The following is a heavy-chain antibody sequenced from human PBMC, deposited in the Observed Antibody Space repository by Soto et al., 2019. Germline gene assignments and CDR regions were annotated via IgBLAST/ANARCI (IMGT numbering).Heavy chain of an antibody. CDR2: FDPEDGET. J-gene: IGHJ3*02. V-gene: IGHV1-24*01. D-gene: IGHD3-9*01. CDR1: GYTLTELS. Sequence: ASVKVSCKVSGYTLTELSMHWVRQAPGKGLEWMGGFDPEDGETIYAQKFQGRVTMTEDTSTDTAYMELSSLRSEDTAVYYCARDTSDVGYFDWFLDAFDIWGQGTMVTVSS. CDR3: ARDTSDVGYFDWFLDAFDI.